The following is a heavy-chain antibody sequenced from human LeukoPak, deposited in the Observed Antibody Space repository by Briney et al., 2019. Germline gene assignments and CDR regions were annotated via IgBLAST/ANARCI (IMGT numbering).Heavy chain of an antibody. CDR2: IYPGDSDT. Sequence: GKSLKISCQGSGYSFTKYWIGWVRQMPGKGLEWMEIIYPGDSDTRYSPSFQGQVTISADKSISTAYLQWSSLKASDTAMYYCARHGFGTYGDYHYWGQGALVTVSS. CDR1: GYSFTKYW. D-gene: IGHD4-17*01. CDR3: ARHGFGTYGDYHY. V-gene: IGHV5-51*01. J-gene: IGHJ4*02.